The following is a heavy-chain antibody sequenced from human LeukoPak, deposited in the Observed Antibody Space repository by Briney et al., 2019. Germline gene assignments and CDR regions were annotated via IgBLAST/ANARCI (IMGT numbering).Heavy chain of an antibody. Sequence: GGSLRLSCAASGFTFSSYGMHWVRQAPGKGLEWVAVISYDGSNKYYADSVKSRFTISRDNSKNTLYLQMNSLRAEDTAVYYCAKDLYSSSWYYYYYYGMDVWGQGTTVTVSS. CDR3: AKDLYSSSWYYYYYYGMDV. J-gene: IGHJ6*02. V-gene: IGHV3-30*18. CDR2: ISYDGSNK. CDR1: GFTFSSYG. D-gene: IGHD6-13*01.